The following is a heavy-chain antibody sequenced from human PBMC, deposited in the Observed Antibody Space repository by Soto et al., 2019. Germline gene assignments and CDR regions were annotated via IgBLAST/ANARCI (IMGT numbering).Heavy chain of an antibody. CDR1: GGSISSGGYY. V-gene: IGHV4-31*03. D-gene: IGHD5-12*01. J-gene: IGHJ5*02. Sequence: SETLSLTCTVSGGSISSGGYYWSWIRQHPGKGLEWIGYIYYSGSTYYNPSLTSRVTISVDTSKNQFSLKLSSVPAADTAVYYCARAPPIIVATHWFDAWGKGTLVTVSS. CDR3: ARAPPIIVATHWFDA. CDR2: IYYSGST.